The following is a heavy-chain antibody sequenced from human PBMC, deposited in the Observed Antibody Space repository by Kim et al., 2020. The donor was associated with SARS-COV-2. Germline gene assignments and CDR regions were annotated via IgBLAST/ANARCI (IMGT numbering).Heavy chain of an antibody. CDR1: GFTFSSYS. V-gene: IGHV3-48*02. J-gene: IGHJ6*04. Sequence: GGSLRLSCAVSGFTFSSYSMNWVRQAPGKGLEWVSFISSSSSTIYHADSVKGRITISRDNAKNSLYLQMNSLRDEDTPVYYCAGVMPWYGSYYYCGIDVWSEGTTGTASS. D-gene: IGHD6-13*01. CDR3: AGVMPWYGSYYYCGIDV. CDR2: ISSSSSTI.